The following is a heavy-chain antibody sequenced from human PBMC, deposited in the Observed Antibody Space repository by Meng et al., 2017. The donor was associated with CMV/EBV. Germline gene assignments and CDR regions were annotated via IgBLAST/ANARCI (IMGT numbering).Heavy chain of an antibody. V-gene: IGHV3-21*01. J-gene: IGHJ6*02. D-gene: IGHD3-3*01. CDR2: ISSSSSYI. Sequence: GESLKISCAASGFTFSGYSMNWVRQAPGKGLEWVSSISSSSSYIYYADSVKGRFTISRDNAKNSLYLQMNSLRAEDTAVYYCARESTIFGVVIPNYYYYGMDVWGQGTTVTVSS. CDR1: GFTFSGYS. CDR3: ARESTIFGVVIPNYYYYGMDV.